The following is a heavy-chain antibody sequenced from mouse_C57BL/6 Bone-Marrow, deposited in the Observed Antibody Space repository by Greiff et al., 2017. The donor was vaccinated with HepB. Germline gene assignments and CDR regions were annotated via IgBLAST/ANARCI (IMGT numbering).Heavy chain of an antibody. D-gene: IGHD1-1*01. CDR3: ARSDGSSHFDY. CDR1: GYTFTSYW. V-gene: IGHV1-61*01. Sequence: VQLQQSGAELVRPGSSVKLSCKASGYTFTSYWMDWVKQRPGQGLEWIGSIYPSDSDTHYNQKFKDKATLTVDKSSSTAYMQLSSLTSEDSAAYYCARSDGSSHFDYWGQGTTLTVSS. CDR2: IYPSDSDT. J-gene: IGHJ2*01.